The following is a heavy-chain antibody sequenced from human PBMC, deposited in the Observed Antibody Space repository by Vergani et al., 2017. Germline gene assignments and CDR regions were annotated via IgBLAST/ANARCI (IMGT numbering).Heavy chain of an antibody. CDR1: GGSFSGYY. V-gene: IGHV4-34*01. Sequence: QVQLQQWGAGLLKPSETLSITCAVYGGSFSGYYWSWIRQPPGKGLEWIGEINHSGSTNYNPSLKSRVTISVDTSKNQFSLKLSSVTAADTAVYYCARSYYYGSGSYSHFDYWGQGTLVTVSS. CDR3: ARSYYYGSGSYSHFDY. D-gene: IGHD3-10*01. J-gene: IGHJ4*02. CDR2: INHSGST.